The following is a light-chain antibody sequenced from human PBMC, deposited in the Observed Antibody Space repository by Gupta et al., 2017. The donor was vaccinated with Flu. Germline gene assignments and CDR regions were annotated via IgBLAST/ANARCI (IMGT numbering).Light chain of an antibody. CDR1: QSVSSSH. CDR3: QQCGASPAYS. Sequence: EIVLTQSPGTLSLSPGEGATLSCRASQSVSSSHLAWYQQHPGQAPRLLIYGVSNRATGIPDRFSGSGSGTDFTLTISRLEPEDFAVYYCQQCGASPAYSFCQGTKLEIK. CDR2: GVS. V-gene: IGKV3-20*01. J-gene: IGKJ2*03.